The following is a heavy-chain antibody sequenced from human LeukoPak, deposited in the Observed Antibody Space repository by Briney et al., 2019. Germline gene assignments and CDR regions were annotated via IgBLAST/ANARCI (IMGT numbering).Heavy chain of an antibody. CDR3: ARDHYSYYGSGSYCY. D-gene: IGHD3-10*01. CDR2: INPNSGGT. J-gene: IGHJ4*02. CDR1: GYTFTSYG. V-gene: IGHV1-2*02. Sequence: ASVKVSCKASGYTFTSYGISWVRQAPGQGLEWMGWINPNSGGTNYAQKFQGRVTMTRDTSISTAYMELSRLRSDDTAVYYCARDHYSYYGSGSYCYWGQGTLVTVSS.